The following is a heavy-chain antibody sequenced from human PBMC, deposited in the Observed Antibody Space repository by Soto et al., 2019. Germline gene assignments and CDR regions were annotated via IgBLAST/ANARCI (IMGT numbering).Heavy chain of an antibody. J-gene: IGHJ6*01. Sequence: TLCLSGPVSGGSISSGDYYGSWIRQPPGKGLEWIGYIYYSGITYYNPSLKSRVTISVDTSKNQFSLKLSSVTAADKAVYYCARERGRDFWSGEGGMDVWGKGTKVTFYS. V-gene: IGHV4-30-4*01. D-gene: IGHD3-3*01. CDR2: IYYSGIT. CDR1: GGSISSGDYY. CDR3: ARERGRDFWSGEGGMDV.